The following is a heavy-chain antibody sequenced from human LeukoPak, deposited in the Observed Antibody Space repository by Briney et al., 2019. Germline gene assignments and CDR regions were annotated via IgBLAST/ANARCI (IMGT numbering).Heavy chain of an antibody. D-gene: IGHD3-16*01. Sequence: GGSLRLSCAASGFIVSSKYMSWVRQAPGKGLEWVSVIYSGGHTYYADSEKGRFTISRDNSKNTLYLQMNSLRGDDTAVYYCARGVDAFDMWGQGTMVTVSS. CDR3: ARGVDAFDM. CDR2: IYSGGHT. J-gene: IGHJ3*02. CDR1: GFIVSSKY. V-gene: IGHV3-66*01.